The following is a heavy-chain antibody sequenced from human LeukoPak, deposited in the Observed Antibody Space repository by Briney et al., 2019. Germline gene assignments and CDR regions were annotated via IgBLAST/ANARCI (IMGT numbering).Heavy chain of an antibody. Sequence: QPGGSLRLSCAASGFAFNIYQMNWVRQAPGKGLEWVSSIDRIPSILYYADSVRGRFTISRDNAAMYLQMNSLRPDDTAVYYCARSAVSGSDSYFDSWGQGTLVTVSS. V-gene: IGHV3-48*03. CDR2: IDRIPSIL. D-gene: IGHD5-12*01. CDR3: ARSAVSGSDSYFDS. J-gene: IGHJ4*02. CDR1: GFAFNIYQ.